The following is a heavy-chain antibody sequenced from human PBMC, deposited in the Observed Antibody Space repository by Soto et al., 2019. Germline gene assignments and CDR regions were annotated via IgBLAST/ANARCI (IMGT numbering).Heavy chain of an antibody. CDR3: ARKYYDFQSPYYYYTDF. CDR1: GGSISSYY. V-gene: IGHV4-59*01. J-gene: IGHJ6*03. CDR2: IYYSGST. D-gene: IGHD3-3*01. Sequence: SETLSLTCTVSGGSISSYYWSWIRQPPGKGLEWIGYIYYSGSTNYNPSLKSRVTISVDTSKNQFSLKLSSVTAADTAVYYCARKYYDFQSPYYYYTDFWGKGTTVTVSS.